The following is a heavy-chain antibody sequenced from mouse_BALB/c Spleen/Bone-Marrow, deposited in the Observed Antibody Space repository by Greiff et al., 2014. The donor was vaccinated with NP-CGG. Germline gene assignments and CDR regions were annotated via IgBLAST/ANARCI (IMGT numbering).Heavy chain of an antibody. Sequence: VQLQQSGSVLVRPGDSVKLSCKASGYTFTSSWMHWAKQRPGKGLEWLGEIHPNSGNTNYNEKLKGKATLTVDTSSSTAYVYLSSLPSEDSAVYYCARHHRYAYYFDYWGQGTTLTVSS. V-gene: IGHV1S130*01. D-gene: IGHD2-14*01. J-gene: IGHJ2*01. CDR1: GYTFTSSW. CDR3: ARHHRYAYYFDY. CDR2: IHPNSGNT.